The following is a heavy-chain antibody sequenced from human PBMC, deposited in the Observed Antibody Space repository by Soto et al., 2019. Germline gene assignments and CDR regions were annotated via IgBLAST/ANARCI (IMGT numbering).Heavy chain of an antibody. CDR2: ISGSGGST. V-gene: IGHV3-23*01. Sequence: GGSLRLSCAASGFTFSSYAMSWVRQAPGKGLEWVSAISGSGGSTYYADSVKGRFTISRDNSKNTLYLQMNSLRAEDTAVYYCARETLYNWNDSAYYYYGMDVWGQGTTVTVSS. CDR1: GFTFSSYA. J-gene: IGHJ6*02. CDR3: ARETLYNWNDSAYYYYGMDV. D-gene: IGHD1-1*01.